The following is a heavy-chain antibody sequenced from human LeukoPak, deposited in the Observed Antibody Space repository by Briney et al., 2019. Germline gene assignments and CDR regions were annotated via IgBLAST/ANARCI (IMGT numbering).Heavy chain of an antibody. CDR1: GGSFSGYH. V-gene: IGHV3-30*18. Sequence: LSLTCAVYGGSFSGYHWNWVRQAPGKGLEWVAVISYDGSNKYYADSVKGRFTISRDNSKNTLYLQMNSLRAEDTAVYYCAKDGGDYDHYYYYMDVWGKGTTVTVSS. CDR3: AKDGGDYDHYYYYMDV. J-gene: IGHJ6*03. D-gene: IGHD4-17*01. CDR2: ISYDGSNK.